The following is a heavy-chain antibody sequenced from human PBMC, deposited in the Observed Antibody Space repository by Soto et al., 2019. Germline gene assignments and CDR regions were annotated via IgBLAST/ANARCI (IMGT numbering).Heavy chain of an antibody. CDR3: ARGGRDYGGNSRYFDY. CDR1: GGSISSYY. J-gene: IGHJ4*02. CDR2: IYYSGST. Sequence: PSETLSLTCTVSGGSISSYYWSWIRQPPGKGLEWIGYIYYSGSTNYNPSLKSRVTISVDTSKNQFSLKLSSVTAADTAVYYCARGGRDYGGNSRYFDYWGQGTLVTVSS. V-gene: IGHV4-59*01. D-gene: IGHD4-17*01.